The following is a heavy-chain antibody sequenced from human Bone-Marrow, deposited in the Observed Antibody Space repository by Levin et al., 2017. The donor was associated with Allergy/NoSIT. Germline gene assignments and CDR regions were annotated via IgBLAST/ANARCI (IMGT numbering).Heavy chain of an antibody. D-gene: IGHD3-3*01. CDR3: GRWNSVSAWSYHFDY. CDR2: IYHSGST. J-gene: IGHJ4*02. Sequence: SETLSLTCAVSGGSISSNNWWSWVRQPPGKGLEWIGEIYHSGSTNYTPSLKSRVTISVDKPKTHFSLKLNSVTAADTAVYYCGRWNSVSAWSYHFDYGGQGMLVTVSS. V-gene: IGHV4-4*02. CDR1: GGSISSNNW.